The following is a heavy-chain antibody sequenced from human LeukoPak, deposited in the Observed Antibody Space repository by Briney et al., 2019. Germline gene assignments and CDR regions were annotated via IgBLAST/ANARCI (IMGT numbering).Heavy chain of an antibody. CDR2: IYSTGKN. CDR3: VRRDTGWNYFDY. Sequence: PSETLSLTCAVSGGSINSHYWGWIRQPPGKGLQWIGDIYSTGKNNYNPYLKSRVTISLDTSKSHLSLNLTSVLAADTAIYYCVRRDTGWNYFDYWGQGILVTVSS. J-gene: IGHJ4*02. V-gene: IGHV4-4*08. D-gene: IGHD6-19*01. CDR1: GGSINSHY.